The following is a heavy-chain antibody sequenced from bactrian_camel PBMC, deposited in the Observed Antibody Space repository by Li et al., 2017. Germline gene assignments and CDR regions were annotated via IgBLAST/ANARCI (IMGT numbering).Heavy chain of an antibody. CDR1: PYTFRVNS. Sequence: HVQLVESGEGSVQAGGSLRLSCEVSPYTFRVNSMAWFRQAPGKGLKWVSTINNGGSTTYYADSVKGRFTISRDNAKNTLYLQLNSLKAEDTAMYYCAAPRPGTYSDCTGPWVTNGADFGYWGQGTQVTVS. J-gene: IGHJ6*01. D-gene: IGHD6*01. CDR2: INNGGSTT. CDR3: AAPRPGTYSDCTGPWVTNGADFGY. V-gene: IGHV3S1*01.